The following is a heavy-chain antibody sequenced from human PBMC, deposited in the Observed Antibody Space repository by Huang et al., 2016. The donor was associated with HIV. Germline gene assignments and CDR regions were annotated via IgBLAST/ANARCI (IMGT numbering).Heavy chain of an antibody. CDR3: ARDTTTVAGLDF. V-gene: IGHV3-30*14. CDR2: ISFDGRNK. Sequence: QVQLVESGGGVVQPGRSLRLSCAVSGFTFRDHPMHWVRQAPGKGLEGVAFISFDGRNKFYADFVRGRFTISRDNSKNILYLQLNSLTPADTSIYYCARDTTTVAGLDFWGQGALVTVSS. D-gene: IGHD6-19*01. J-gene: IGHJ4*02. CDR1: GFTFRDHP.